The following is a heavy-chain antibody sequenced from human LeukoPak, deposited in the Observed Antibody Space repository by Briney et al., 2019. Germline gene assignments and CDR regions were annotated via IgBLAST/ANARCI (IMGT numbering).Heavy chain of an antibody. CDR2: IFSTGNT. V-gene: IGHV3-66*01. CDR3: ASVFWNGH. Sequence: GGSLRLSCAASGFTISANYMNWVRRAPGKGLEWVSIIFSTGNTYYADSVQGRFTISRDNSKNTLYLQMDSLRAEDTAVYYCASVFWNGHWGQGTLVTVSS. D-gene: IGHD3-3*01. CDR1: GFTISANY. J-gene: IGHJ4*02.